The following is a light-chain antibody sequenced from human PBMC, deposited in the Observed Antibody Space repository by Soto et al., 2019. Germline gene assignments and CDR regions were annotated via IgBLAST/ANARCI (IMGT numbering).Light chain of an antibody. CDR2: EVS. CDR1: STDFVSYNR. V-gene: IGLV2-18*02. CDR3: GSWDDSLNVGA. Sequence: QSVLTQPPSVSGSPGQSVTISCTGTSTDFVSYNRVSWYQQPPGTAPKLMIYEVSKRPSGIPDRFSGSKSGTSATLGITGLQTGDEAVYYCGSWDDSLNVGAFGGGTKLTVL. J-gene: IGLJ2*01.